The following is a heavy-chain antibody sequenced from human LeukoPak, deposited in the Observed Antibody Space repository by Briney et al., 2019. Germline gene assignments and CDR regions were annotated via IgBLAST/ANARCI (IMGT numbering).Heavy chain of an antibody. J-gene: IGHJ5*02. D-gene: IGHD3-10*01. CDR3: ARGGSYGSENDFRFDP. CDR1: GGSISSYY. CDR2: IDYSGYI. Sequence: SETLSLTCTVPGGSISSYYWGWIRQPPGKGLEWIGYIDYSGYINYKPSLKSRVTISVDTAKNQFSLKLTSVTAADTAVYFCARGGSYGSENDFRFDPWGQGTLVTVSS. V-gene: IGHV4-59*13.